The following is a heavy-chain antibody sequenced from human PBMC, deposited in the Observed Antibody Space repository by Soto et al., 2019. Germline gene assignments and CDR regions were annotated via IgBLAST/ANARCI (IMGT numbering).Heavy chain of an antibody. Sequence: SETLSLTCAVYGGSFSGYYWNWIRQPPGKGLECIGEIDHSGYTNYNPSLKSRVTISVDTSKNQFSLRLTSVTAADTAVYYCARVRDWFDPWGQGTLVTVS. CDR1: GGSFSGYY. J-gene: IGHJ5*02. V-gene: IGHV4-34*01. D-gene: IGHD3-3*01. CDR3: ARVRDWFDP. CDR2: IDHSGYT.